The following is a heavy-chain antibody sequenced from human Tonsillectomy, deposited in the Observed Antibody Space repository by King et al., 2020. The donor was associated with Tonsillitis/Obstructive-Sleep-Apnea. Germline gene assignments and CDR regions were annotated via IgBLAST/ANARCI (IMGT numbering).Heavy chain of an antibody. CDR3: ARTGVAVPNDY. V-gene: IGHV3-7*01. J-gene: IGHJ4*02. D-gene: IGHD6-19*01. Sequence: VQLVESGGGLVQPGGSLRLSCAVSGFTFSSYWMSWVRQAPGKGLEWVANINQGGAEKYFVDSVKGRFTISRDNAKNSLYLQMNSLRAEDTAMYYCARTGVAVPNDYWGQGTLVTVSS. CDR2: INQGGAEK. CDR1: GFTFSSYW.